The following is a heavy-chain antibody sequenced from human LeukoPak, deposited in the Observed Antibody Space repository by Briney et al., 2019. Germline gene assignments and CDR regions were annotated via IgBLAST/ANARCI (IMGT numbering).Heavy chain of an antibody. CDR1: GFTFSSYG. Sequence: GGSLRLSCAASGFTFSSYGMHWVRQAPGKGLEWVAVISYDGSNKYYADSVKGRFTISRDNSKNTLYLQMNSLRAEDTAVYYCAGEKFDYWGQGTLVTVSS. J-gene: IGHJ4*02. V-gene: IGHV3-30*03. CDR2: ISYDGSNK. CDR3: AGEKFDY.